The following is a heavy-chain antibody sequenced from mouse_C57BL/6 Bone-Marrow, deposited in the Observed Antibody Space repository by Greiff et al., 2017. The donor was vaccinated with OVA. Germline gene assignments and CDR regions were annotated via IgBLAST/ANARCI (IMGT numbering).Heavy chain of an antibody. V-gene: IGHV1-5*01. J-gene: IGHJ4*01. CDR2: IYPGNSDT. CDR3: TRRDYYGSSYDYDDMDY. Sequence: VQLKESGTVLARPGASVKMSCKTSGYTFTSYWMHWVKQRPGQGLEWIGAIYPGNSDTSYNQKFKGKATLTAVTSASTAYMEISSLTDEDSAVYYSTRRDYYGSSYDYDDMDYWGQGTSVTVSS. CDR1: GYTFTSYW. D-gene: IGHD1-1*01.